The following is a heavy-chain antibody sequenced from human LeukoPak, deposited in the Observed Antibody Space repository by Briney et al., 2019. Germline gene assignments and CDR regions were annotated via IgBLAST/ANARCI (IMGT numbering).Heavy chain of an antibody. Sequence: PGGSLRLSCAASGFTFSDYYMSWIRQAPGKGLEWVSYISSSGSTIYYADSVKGRFTISRDNAKNSLYLQMNSLRAEDTAVHYCARDRHLSGYYYDSSGSVFDYWGQGTLVTVSS. J-gene: IGHJ4*02. D-gene: IGHD3-22*01. V-gene: IGHV3-11*01. CDR3: ARDRHLSGYYYDSSGSVFDY. CDR2: ISSSGSTI. CDR1: GFTFSDYY.